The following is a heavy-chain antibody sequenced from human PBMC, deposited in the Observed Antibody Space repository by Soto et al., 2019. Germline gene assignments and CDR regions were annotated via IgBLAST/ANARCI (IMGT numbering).Heavy chain of an antibody. CDR3: ARGKDIILMTMDV. D-gene: IGHD2-8*01. CDR2: IYYSGST. J-gene: IGHJ6*02. Sequence: LTCAVSGGSISSYYWSWIRQPPGKGLEYIGYIYYSGSTNYNPSLKSRVTISVDTSKNQFSLKLTSVTAADTAIYYCARGKDIILMTMDVWGQGTTVTVSS. CDR1: GGSISSYY. V-gene: IGHV4-59*01.